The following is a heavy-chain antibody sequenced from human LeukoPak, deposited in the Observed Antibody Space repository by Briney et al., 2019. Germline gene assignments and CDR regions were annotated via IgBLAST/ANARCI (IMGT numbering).Heavy chain of an antibody. D-gene: IGHD2-21*01. J-gene: IGHJ3*02. CDR2: IHPSTGSP. V-gene: IGHV7-4-1*02. CDR3: ARRVKGHAFDI. Sequence: ASVKVSCKSSGYTFTNYAMNWGRQAPGQGLELMGWIHPSTGSPTYAQGFTGRFVFSLDTSVTTTYLQISTLKAEDTAVYYCARRVKGHAFDIWGQGTMVTVSS. CDR1: GYTFTNYA.